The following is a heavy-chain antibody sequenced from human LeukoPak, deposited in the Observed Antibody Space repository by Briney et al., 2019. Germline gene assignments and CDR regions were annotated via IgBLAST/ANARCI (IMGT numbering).Heavy chain of an antibody. J-gene: IGHJ4*02. CDR2: IYYSGST. CDR3: ARGVEYYYGSGTTSGFDY. Sequence: PSETLSLTCTVSGGSISSYYWSWIRQPPGKGLEWIGYIYYSGSTNYNPSLKSRVTISVDTSKNQFSLKLSSVTAADTAVYYCARGVEYYYGSGTTSGFDYWGQGTLVTVSS. D-gene: IGHD3-10*01. V-gene: IGHV4-59*01. CDR1: GGSISSYY.